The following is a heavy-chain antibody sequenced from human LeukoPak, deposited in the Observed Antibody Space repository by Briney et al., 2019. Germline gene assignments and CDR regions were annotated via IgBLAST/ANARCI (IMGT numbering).Heavy chain of an antibody. D-gene: IGHD6-19*01. V-gene: IGHV3-48*04. Sequence: TGGSLRLSCAASGFTFSSYSMNWVRQAPGKGLEWVSYISSSSSTIYYADSVKGRFTISRDNAKNSLYLQMNSLRAEDTAVYYCARPYSSGWYNWFDPWGQGTLVTVSS. CDR1: GFTFSSYS. J-gene: IGHJ5*02. CDR2: ISSSSSTI. CDR3: ARPYSSGWYNWFDP.